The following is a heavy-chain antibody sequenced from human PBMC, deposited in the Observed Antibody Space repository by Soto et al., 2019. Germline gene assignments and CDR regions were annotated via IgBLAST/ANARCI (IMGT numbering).Heavy chain of an antibody. Sequence: GGSLRLSCTASEFIFSNYPMSWVRQAPGKGLEWVSTISDAGDTTTYADSVEGRFTISRDNSRNTLFLQMSSLRADDTAVYYCAADIGVRVAGMDIWGQGTTVTVS. CDR1: EFIFSNYP. J-gene: IGHJ6*02. CDR2: ISDAGDTT. D-gene: IGHD2-15*01. V-gene: IGHV3-23*01. CDR3: AADIGVRVAGMDI.